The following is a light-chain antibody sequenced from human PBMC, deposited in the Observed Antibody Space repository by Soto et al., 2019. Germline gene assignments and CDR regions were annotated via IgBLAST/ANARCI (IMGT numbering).Light chain of an antibody. V-gene: IGLV4-69*01. J-gene: IGLJ2*01. CDR3: QTWGTGYVV. Sequence: QPVLTQSPSASASLGASVKLTCTLSSGHRSYTIAWHQQLPEKGPRYLMTLNSDGSHRKGAGIPDRFSGSSSGAERYLIISSLXSXDXADYYCQTWGTGYVVFGGGTKVTVL. CDR1: SGHRSYT. CDR2: LNSDGSH.